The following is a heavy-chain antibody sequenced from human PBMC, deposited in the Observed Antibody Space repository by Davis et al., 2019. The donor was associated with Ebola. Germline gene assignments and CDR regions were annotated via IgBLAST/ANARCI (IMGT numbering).Heavy chain of an antibody. CDR3: TTETPYYDFWSGYWLSFDY. CDR2: IKSKTDGGTT. J-gene: IGHJ4*02. V-gene: IGHV3-15*01. D-gene: IGHD3-3*01. Sequence: PGGSLRLSCAASGFTFGSYSMNWVRQAPGKGLEWVGRIKSKTDGGTTDYAAPVKGRFTISRDDSKNTLYLQMNSLKTEDTALYFCTTETPYYDFWSGYWLSFDYWSQGTLVTVSS. CDR1: GFTFGSYS.